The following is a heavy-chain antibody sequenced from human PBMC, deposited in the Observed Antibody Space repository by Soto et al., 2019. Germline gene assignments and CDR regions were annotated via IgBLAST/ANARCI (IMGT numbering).Heavy chain of an antibody. J-gene: IGHJ5*02. V-gene: IGHV3-21*01. D-gene: IGHD6-13*01. Sequence: GGSLRLSCAASGFTFRSFTMNWVRQAPGKGLEWVSTISSNSACIYYTDALRGRFTISRDNAKNSLHLQMNSLRAEDTAVYYCTRDASRDSSARGWFDPWGPGTLVTVSS. CDR1: GFTFRSFT. CDR2: ISSNSACI. CDR3: TRDASRDSSARGWFDP.